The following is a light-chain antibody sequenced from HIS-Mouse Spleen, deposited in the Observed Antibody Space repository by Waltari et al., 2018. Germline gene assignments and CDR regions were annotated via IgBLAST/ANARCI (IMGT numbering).Light chain of an antibody. J-gene: IGLJ3*02. CDR3: CSYAGSSTWV. V-gene: IGLV6-57*02. CDR2: EDN. Sequence: NFMLTQPHSVSESPGKTVTISCTGRSGSIASHYLQWYQPRPGSAPTTVIYEDNQRPSGVPDRFSGSIDSSSNSASLTISGLQAEDEADYYCCSYAGSSTWVFGGGTKLTVL. CDR1: SGSIASHY.